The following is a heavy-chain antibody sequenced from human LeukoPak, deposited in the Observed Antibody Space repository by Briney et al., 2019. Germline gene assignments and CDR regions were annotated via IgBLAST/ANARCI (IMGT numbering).Heavy chain of an antibody. CDR2: ISTGSSTI. D-gene: IGHD3-16*01. CDR1: GFTFSRYS. J-gene: IGHJ4*02. Sequence: GGSLRLSCAASGFTFSRYSMNWARQAPGKGLEWVSYISTGSSTIYNADSVKGRFTISRDNDKNSLYLQMNSLRDEDTAVYYCARDRSGGYVSYFDYWGQGTLVTVSS. CDR3: ARDRSGGYVSYFDY. V-gene: IGHV3-48*02.